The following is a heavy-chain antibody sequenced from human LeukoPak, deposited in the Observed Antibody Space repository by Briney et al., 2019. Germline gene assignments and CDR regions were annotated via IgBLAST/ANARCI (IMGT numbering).Heavy chain of an antibody. CDR1: GFTFSSYA. CDR2: ISGSGGST. D-gene: IGHD2-2*01. CDR3: AKEFTEPYCSSTSYYAAGYYYYGMDV. Sequence: GGSLRLSCAASGFTFSSYAMSWVRQAPGKGLEWVSAISGSGGSTYYADSVKGRCTISRDNSKNTLYLQMNSLRAEDTAVYYCAKEFTEPYCSSTSYYAAGYYYYGMDVWGQGTTVTVSS. J-gene: IGHJ6*02. V-gene: IGHV3-23*01.